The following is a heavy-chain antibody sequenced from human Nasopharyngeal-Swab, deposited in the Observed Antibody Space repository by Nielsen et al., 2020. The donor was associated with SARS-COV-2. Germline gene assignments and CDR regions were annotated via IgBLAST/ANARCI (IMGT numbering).Heavy chain of an antibody. CDR1: GFTFTSSA. J-gene: IGHJ4*02. Sequence: SVKVSCKASGFTFTSSAVQWVRQARGQRLEWIGWIVVGSGNTNYAQKFQERVTITRDMSTSTAYMELSSLRSEDTAVYYCAAVRYCSSTSCYPWDYWGQGTLVTVSS. V-gene: IGHV1-58*01. CDR3: AAVRYCSSTSCYPWDY. CDR2: IVVGSGNT. D-gene: IGHD2-2*01.